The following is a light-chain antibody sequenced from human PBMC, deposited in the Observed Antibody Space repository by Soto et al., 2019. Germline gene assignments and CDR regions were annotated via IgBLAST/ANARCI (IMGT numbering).Light chain of an antibody. CDR3: SSYAGTYTWV. V-gene: IGLV2-11*01. Sequence: QSALTQPRSVSGSPGQSVTISCTGTSSDVGGYDYVSWYQHHPGKAPKLMIYAVNKRPSGVPDRFSGSKSGNTASLTISGLQAEDEADYYCSSYAGTYTWVFGGGTKPTVL. J-gene: IGLJ3*02. CDR2: AVN. CDR1: SSDVGGYDY.